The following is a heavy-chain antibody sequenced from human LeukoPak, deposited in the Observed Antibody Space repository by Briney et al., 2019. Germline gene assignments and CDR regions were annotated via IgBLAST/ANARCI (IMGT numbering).Heavy chain of an antibody. Sequence: GGSLRLSCAATGFTLRGHSMNWVRQAPGKGLDWVSAISTTSAYIYSQDSVKGRFTISRDDAKNSLYLEMDSLRAEDTAVYYCARTIYYYESTSYFSDAFDVWGQGTMVTVSS. CDR2: ISTTSAYI. D-gene: IGHD3-22*01. CDR3: ARTIYYYESTSYFSDAFDV. CDR1: GFTLRGHS. J-gene: IGHJ3*01. V-gene: IGHV3-21*01.